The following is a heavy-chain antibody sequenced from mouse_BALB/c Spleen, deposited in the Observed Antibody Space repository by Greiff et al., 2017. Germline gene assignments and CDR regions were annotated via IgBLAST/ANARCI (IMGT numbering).Heavy chain of an antibody. CDR2: ISSGGSYT. J-gene: IGHJ4*01. CDR3: TRGLYYYGSSSSYAMDY. Sequence: DVKLVESGGGLVKPGGSLKLSCAASGFTFSSYTMSWVRQTPEKRLEWVATISSGGSYTYYPDSVKGRFTISRDNAKNTLYLQMSSLKSEDTAMYYCTRGLYYYGSSSSYAMDYWGQGTSVTVSS. D-gene: IGHD1-1*01. CDR1: GFTFSSYT. V-gene: IGHV5-6-4*01.